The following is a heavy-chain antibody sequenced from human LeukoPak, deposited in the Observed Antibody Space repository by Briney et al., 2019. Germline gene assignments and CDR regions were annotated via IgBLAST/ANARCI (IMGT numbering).Heavy chain of an antibody. J-gene: IGHJ6*03. Sequence: ASVKVSCKASGYTFTGYYMHWVRQAPGQGLEWMGWINPNSGGTNYAQKFQGRVTMTRDTSISTAYMELSRLRSDDTAVYYCARDGVYEYYYYYYMDVWGKGTTVTVSS. D-gene: IGHD2-8*01. CDR2: INPNSGGT. V-gene: IGHV1-2*02. CDR1: GYTFTGYY. CDR3: ARDGVYEYYYYYYMDV.